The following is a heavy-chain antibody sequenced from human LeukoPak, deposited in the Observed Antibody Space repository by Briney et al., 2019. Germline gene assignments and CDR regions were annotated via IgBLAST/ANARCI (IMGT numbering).Heavy chain of an antibody. J-gene: IGHJ4*02. CDR3: ASLSGWYSGRFDD. Sequence: GGSLRLSCGASGFTFSSDAMAWVRQAPGRGLEWVSSISGSGDRTFYAGSVKGRFTISRDNSKNTLYLHMNTLRADDTALYYCASLSGWYSGRFDDWGQGTLVTVSS. CDR2: ISGSGDRT. D-gene: IGHD6-19*01. V-gene: IGHV3-23*01. CDR1: GFTFSSDA.